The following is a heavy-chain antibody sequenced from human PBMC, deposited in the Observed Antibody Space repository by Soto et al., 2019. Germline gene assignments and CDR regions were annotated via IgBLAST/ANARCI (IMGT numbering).Heavy chain of an antibody. V-gene: IGHV3-49*04. CDR3: TSYTASFDY. D-gene: IGHD5-18*01. J-gene: IGHJ4*02. CDR1: GFTFGDYA. Sequence: PGGSLRLSCTASGFTFGDYAMSWVRQAPGKGLEWVGFIRSKAYGGTTEYAASVKGRFTISRDDSKSIAYLQMNSLKTEDTAVYYCTSYTASFDYWGQGTLVTVSS. CDR2: IRSKAYGGTT.